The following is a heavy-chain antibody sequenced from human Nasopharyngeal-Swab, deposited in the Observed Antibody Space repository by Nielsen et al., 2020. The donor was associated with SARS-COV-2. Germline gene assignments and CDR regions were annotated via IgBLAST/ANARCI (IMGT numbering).Heavy chain of an antibody. D-gene: IGHD3-3*01. Sequence: ASVKVSCTASGYTFTSYDINWVRQATGQGLEWMGWMNPNSGNTGYAQKFQGRVTMTRNTSISTAYMELSSLRSEDTAVYYCARLSNYDFWSGYYAYMDVWGKGTTVTVSS. CDR1: GYTFTSYD. CDR3: ARLSNYDFWSGYYAYMDV. J-gene: IGHJ6*03. V-gene: IGHV1-8*01. CDR2: MNPNSGNT.